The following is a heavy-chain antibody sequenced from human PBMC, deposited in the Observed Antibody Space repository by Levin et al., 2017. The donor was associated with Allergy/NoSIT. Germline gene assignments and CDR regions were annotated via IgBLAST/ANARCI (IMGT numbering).Heavy chain of an antibody. CDR3: ARDDKYAFDI. D-gene: IGHD2-2*01. V-gene: IGHV3-21*05. Sequence: VASVKVSCAASGFTFSSYSLNWVRQAPGKGLEWVSYISRDSIFIDYTDSVKGRFTISRDNAKNSLYLQMNSLRAEDTAVYFCARDDKYAFDIWGQGTMVTVSS. CDR1: GFTFSSYS. CDR2: ISRDSIFI. J-gene: IGHJ3*02.